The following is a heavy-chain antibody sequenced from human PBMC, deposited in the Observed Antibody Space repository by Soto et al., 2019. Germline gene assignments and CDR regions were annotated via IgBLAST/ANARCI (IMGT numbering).Heavy chain of an antibody. J-gene: IGHJ5*02. Sequence: GGSLRLSCAASGFTFSSYAMSWVRQAPGKGLEWVSGISGSGGTTSYADSVKGRFTISRDNSKNTLYLQMNSLRVEDTAVYYCANGSYYDSSGYYLGPWFDPWGQGTLVTVSS. V-gene: IGHV3-23*01. CDR2: ISGSGGTT. CDR3: ANGSYYDSSGYYLGPWFDP. CDR1: GFTFSSYA. D-gene: IGHD3-22*01.